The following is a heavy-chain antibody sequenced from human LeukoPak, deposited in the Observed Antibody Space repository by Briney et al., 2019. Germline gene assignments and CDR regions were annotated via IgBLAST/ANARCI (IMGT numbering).Heavy chain of an antibody. V-gene: IGHV4-39*01. D-gene: IGHD1-14*01. J-gene: IGHJ3*02. CDR3: ARRSHKDRRAAFDI. CDR2: IYYSGST. Sequence: SETLSLTCTVSGGSLSSSSYYWGWIRQPPGKGLEWIGSIYYSGSTYYNPSLKSRVTISVDTSKNQFSLKLSSVTAADTVVYYCARRSHKDRRAAFDIWGQGTMVTVSS. CDR1: GGSLSSSSYY.